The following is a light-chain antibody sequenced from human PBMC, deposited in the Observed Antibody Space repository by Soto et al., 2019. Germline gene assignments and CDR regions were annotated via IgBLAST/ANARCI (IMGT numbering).Light chain of an antibody. CDR1: RTVHGN. J-gene: IGKJ1*01. CDR3: QQYNNWPRT. Sequence: EIVMTQSPATLSVSPGDRVTLSCRASRTVHGNVAWYQHKPGQAPRLLIYGASFRATGMPARFSGSGFGTEFTLTISSLQSEDFAVYYCQQYNNWPRTFGQGTKVDIK. CDR2: GAS. V-gene: IGKV3-15*01.